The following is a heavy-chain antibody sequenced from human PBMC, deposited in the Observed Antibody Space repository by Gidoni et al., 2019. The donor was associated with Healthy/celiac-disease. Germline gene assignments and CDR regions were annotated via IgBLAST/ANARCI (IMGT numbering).Heavy chain of an antibody. J-gene: IGHJ4*02. CDR2: IWYDGSNK. Sequence: QVQLVESGGGVVQPGRSLRLSCAASGFTFSSYGMHWVRQAPGKGLEWVAVIWYDGSNKYYADSVKGRFTISRDNSKNTLYLQTNSLRAEDTAVYYCARDGEYTYWDILTYFDYWGQGTLVTVSS. V-gene: IGHV3-33*01. D-gene: IGHD3-9*01. CDR1: GFTFSSYG. CDR3: ARDGEYTYWDILTYFDY.